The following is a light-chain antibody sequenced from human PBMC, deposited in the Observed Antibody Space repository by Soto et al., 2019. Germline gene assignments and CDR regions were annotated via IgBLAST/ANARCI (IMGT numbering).Light chain of an antibody. V-gene: IGLV1-44*01. J-gene: IGLJ1*01. Sequence: QSVLTQPPSASGTPVQRVTISCSGSSSNIGSNSVNWYQQLPGAAPKLLIYSNNQRPSGVPDRFSGSKSGTSASLAINGLQSEDEADYYCAAWDDSLNGREVFGTGTKVTVL. CDR3: AAWDDSLNGREV. CDR2: SNN. CDR1: SSNIGSNS.